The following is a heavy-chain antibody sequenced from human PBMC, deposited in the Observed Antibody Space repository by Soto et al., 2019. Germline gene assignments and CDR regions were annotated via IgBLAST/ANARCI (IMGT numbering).Heavy chain of an antibody. V-gene: IGHV4-59*01. J-gene: IGHJ6*02. CDR1: GGSISSYY. D-gene: IGHD3-9*01. CDR3: ARDLRYFDWLPTGRLRNYYYYYGMDV. Sequence: PSETLSLTCTVSGGSISSYYWSWIRQPPGKGLEWIGYIYYSGSTNYNPSLKSRVTISVDTSKNQFSLKLSSVTAADTAVYYCARDLRYFDWLPTGRLRNYYYYYGMDVWGQGTTVTVS. CDR2: IYYSGST.